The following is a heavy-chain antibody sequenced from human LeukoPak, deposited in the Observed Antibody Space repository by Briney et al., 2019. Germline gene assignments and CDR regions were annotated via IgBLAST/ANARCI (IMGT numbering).Heavy chain of an antibody. Sequence: PGRPLRLSCAASGFTFSSYGMHWVRQAPGKGLEWVAVIWYDGSDKYYADSVKGRFTISRDNSKNTLYLQMNSLRAEDTAVYYCAKDKDYGYYMDVWGKGTTVTVSS. V-gene: IGHV3-33*06. CDR1: GFTFSSYG. CDR3: AKDKDYGYYMDV. D-gene: IGHD3-16*01. J-gene: IGHJ6*03. CDR2: IWYDGSDK.